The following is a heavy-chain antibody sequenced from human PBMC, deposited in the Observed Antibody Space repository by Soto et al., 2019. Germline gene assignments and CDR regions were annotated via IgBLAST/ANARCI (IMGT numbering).Heavy chain of an antibody. V-gene: IGHV2-5*02. J-gene: IGHJ4*02. CDR2: IYWDDDK. CDR1: GFSLTTSGVG. D-gene: IGHD3-3*01. CDR3: AHRVLRTVSGLVTTTAIYFDF. Sequence: QITLNESGPTPVKPRQTLTLTCTFSGFSLTTSGVGVCWIRQSPGKAPEWLALIYWDDDKRYSPSLKSRLTITKDTSKNQVVLTMADLDPADTATYYCAHRVLRTVSGLVTTTAIYFDFWGQGTPVAVSS.